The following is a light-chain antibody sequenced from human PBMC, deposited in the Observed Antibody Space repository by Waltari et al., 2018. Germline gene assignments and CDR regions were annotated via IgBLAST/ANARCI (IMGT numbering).Light chain of an antibody. J-gene: IGLJ2*01. CDR2: YDD. CDR1: SSNIGNNA. CDR3: AAWDDSLNGPV. V-gene: IGLV1-36*01. Sequence: QYVLTQPHSVSEAPRQRVTISCSGSSSNIGNNAVTWYQQLPGKAPKLLIYYDDLLPSGVSDRFSGSKSGTSASLAISGLQSEDEADYYCAAWDDSLNGPVFGGGTKLTVL.